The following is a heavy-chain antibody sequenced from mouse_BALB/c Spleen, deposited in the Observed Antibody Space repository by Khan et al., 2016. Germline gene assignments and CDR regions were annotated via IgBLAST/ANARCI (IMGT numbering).Heavy chain of an antibody. J-gene: IGHJ4*01. CDR1: GFSLTSYG. CDR2: IWAGGST. Sequence: QVQLKESGPGLVAPSQSLSITCTVSGFSLTSYGVHWVRQPPGKGLEWLGVIWAGGSTNYNSALMSRLSISKDNSKSQVFLKMNSLQTDDTAMYYCARDDYEGLYYYAMDYWGQGTSVTVSS. D-gene: IGHD2-4*01. CDR3: ARDDYEGLYYYAMDY. V-gene: IGHV2-9*02.